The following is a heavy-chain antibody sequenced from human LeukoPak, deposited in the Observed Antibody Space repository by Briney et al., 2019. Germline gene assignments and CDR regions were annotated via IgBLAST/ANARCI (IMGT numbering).Heavy chain of an antibody. CDR2: IIPILGIA. V-gene: IGHV1-69*04. Sequence: AASVKVSCKASGGTFSSYTISWVRQAPGQGLEWMGRIIPILGIANYAQNFQGRVTITADKSTSTAYMELSSLRSEDTAVYYCARELERLGWFDPWGQGTLVTVSS. CDR1: GGTFSSYT. J-gene: IGHJ5*02. D-gene: IGHD1-1*01. CDR3: ARELERLGWFDP.